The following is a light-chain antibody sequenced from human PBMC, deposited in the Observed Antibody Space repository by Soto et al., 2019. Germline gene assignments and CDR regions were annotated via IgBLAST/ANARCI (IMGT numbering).Light chain of an antibody. V-gene: IGKV3-15*01. CDR2: GAS. CDR3: QQYDNWPWT. J-gene: IGKJ1*01. CDR1: QSISDT. Sequence: EIVMTQSPATLSVSPGGRATLPCRASQSISDTLAWYQQKPGQTPRLLIHGASTRAPGFPARFSGSGSGTDFTLTISSLQSEDFAVYYCQQYDNWPWTFGQGTKVDIK.